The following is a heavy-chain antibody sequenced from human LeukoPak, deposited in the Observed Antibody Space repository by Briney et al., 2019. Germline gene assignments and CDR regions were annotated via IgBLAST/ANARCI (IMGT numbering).Heavy chain of an antibody. CDR1: GYALTELS. V-gene: IGHV1-2*02. CDR3: AGEWGLRFLGWGGGNRWLQFPRWFDP. CDR2: INPNSGGT. J-gene: IGHJ5*02. D-gene: IGHD3-3*01. Sequence: WASVKVSCKVSGYALTELSMHWVRQAPGQGLEWMGWINPNSGGTNYAQKFQGRVTMTRDTSISTAYMELSRLRSDDTAVYYCAGEWGLRFLGWGGGNRWLQFPRWFDPWGQGTLVTVSS.